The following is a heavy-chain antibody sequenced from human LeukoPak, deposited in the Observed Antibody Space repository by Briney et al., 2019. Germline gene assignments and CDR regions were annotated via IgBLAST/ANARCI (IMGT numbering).Heavy chain of an antibody. CDR1: GGTFSSYA. CDR2: ITPILGIA. J-gene: IGHJ4*02. V-gene: IGHV1-69*04. CDR3: ARSGIAARHFDY. Sequence: SVKVSCKASGGTFSSYAISWVRQAPGQGLEWMGRITPILGIANYAQKFQGRVTITVDKSTSTACMELSSLRSEDTAVYYCARSGIAARHFDYWGQGTLVTVSS. D-gene: IGHD6-6*01.